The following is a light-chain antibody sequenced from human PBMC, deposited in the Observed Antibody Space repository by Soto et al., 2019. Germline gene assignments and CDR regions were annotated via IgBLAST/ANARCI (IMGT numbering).Light chain of an antibody. CDR1: NIGSNT. J-gene: IGLJ2*01. CDR3: QVWDTSSDHVV. Sequence: SYELTQPPSVSVAPGQTARITCGGNNIGSNTVHWYQQRPGQAPVLVVYDDSDRPSGIPERFSGSNSGTTATLTISRVEAGGEADYYCQVWDTSSDHVVFGGGTKLTVL. CDR2: DDS. V-gene: IGLV3-21*02.